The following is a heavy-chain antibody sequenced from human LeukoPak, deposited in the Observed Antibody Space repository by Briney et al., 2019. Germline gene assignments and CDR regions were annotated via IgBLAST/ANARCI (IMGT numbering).Heavy chain of an antibody. J-gene: IGHJ4*02. Sequence: PSKTLSLTCTVSGGSISSSSYYWGWIRQPPGKGLEWIGSIYYSGSTYYNPSLKSRVTISVDTSKNQFSLKLSSVTAADTAVYYCAREEYSSGWYTRYWGQGTLVTVSS. CDR2: IYYSGST. D-gene: IGHD6-19*01. V-gene: IGHV4-39*07. CDR1: GGSISSSSYY. CDR3: AREEYSSGWYTRY.